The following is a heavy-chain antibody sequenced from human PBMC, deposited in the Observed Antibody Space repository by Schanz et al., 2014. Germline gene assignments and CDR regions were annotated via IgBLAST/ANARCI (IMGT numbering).Heavy chain of an antibody. Sequence: DVQLLESGGGLVQPGGSLRLSCAASGFTFTNYAMSWVRQAPGKGLEWVSSISSGGGSTYYADSVKGRFTISRDNFKGALYLQMSSLRAEDTAVYYCAKSLESCPGGRCSRGYFDYWGQGTLVTDSS. V-gene: IGHV3-23*01. CDR2: ISSGGGST. CDR3: AKSLESCPGGRCSRGYFDY. J-gene: IGHJ4*02. D-gene: IGHD2-8*02. CDR1: GFTFTNYA.